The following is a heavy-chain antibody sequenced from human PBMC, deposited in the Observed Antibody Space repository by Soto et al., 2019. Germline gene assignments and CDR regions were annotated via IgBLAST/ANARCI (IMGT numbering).Heavy chain of an antibody. Sequence: SETLSLTCTVSGGSISSGDYYWSWIRQPPGKGLEWIGYIYYSGSTYYNPSLKSRVTISVDTSKNQFSLKLSSVTAADTAVYYCARYYLEQGEDYYYGMDVWGQGTTVTVSS. V-gene: IGHV4-30-4*01. J-gene: IGHJ6*02. CDR3: ARYYLEQGEDYYYGMDV. CDR1: GGSISSGDYY. CDR2: IYYSGST. D-gene: IGHD2-8*01.